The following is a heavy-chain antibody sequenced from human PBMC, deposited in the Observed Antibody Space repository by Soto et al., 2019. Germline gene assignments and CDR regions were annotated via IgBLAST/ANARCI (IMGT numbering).Heavy chain of an antibody. CDR2: ISAYNGNT. CDR1: GYTFTSYG. J-gene: IGHJ5*02. Sequence: GASVKVSCKASGYTFTSYGISWVRQAPGQGLEWMGWISAYNGNTNYAQKLQGRVTMTTDTSTSTAYMELRSLRSDDTAVYYCARDRSGDYDPNWFDPWGQGTLVTVSS. V-gene: IGHV1-18*04. D-gene: IGHD3-3*01. CDR3: ARDRSGDYDPNWFDP.